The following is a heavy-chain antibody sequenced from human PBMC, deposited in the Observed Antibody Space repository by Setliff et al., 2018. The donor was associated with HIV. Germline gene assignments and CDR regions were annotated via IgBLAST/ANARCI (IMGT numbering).Heavy chain of an antibody. D-gene: IGHD1-26*01. CDR1: GGSFSGYY. V-gene: IGHV4-34*01. Sequence: SETLSLTCAVYGGSFSGYYWSWIRQPPGKGLEWIGEINHSGSTNYNPSLKSRVTISVDTSKNQFSLRLSSVTAADTAVYYCARGESWAWELHAVWGQGTLVTVSS. CDR3: ARGESWAWELHAV. CDR2: INHSGST. J-gene: IGHJ4*02.